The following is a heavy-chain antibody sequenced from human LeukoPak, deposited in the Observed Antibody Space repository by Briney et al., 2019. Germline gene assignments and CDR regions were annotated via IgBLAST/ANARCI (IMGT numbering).Heavy chain of an antibody. CDR2: TYYRSKWYN. Sequence: SQTLSLTCAISGDSVSSNSAAWNWIRQSPSRGLEWLGRTYYRSKWYNDYAVSVKSRITINPDTSKNQFSLQLNSVTPEDTAVYYCARGEIAARPFYYYYGMDVWGQGTTVTVSS. CDR3: ARGEIAARPFYYYYGMDV. J-gene: IGHJ6*02. D-gene: IGHD6-6*01. CDR1: GDSVSSNSAA. V-gene: IGHV6-1*01.